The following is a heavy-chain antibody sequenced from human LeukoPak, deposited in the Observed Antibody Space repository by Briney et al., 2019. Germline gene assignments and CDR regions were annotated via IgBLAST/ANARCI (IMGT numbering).Heavy chain of an antibody. CDR3: ASELFGSGSCPDY. CDR2: VWHDGSNR. J-gene: IGHJ4*02. CDR1: GFTFSSYA. D-gene: IGHD3-10*01. Sequence: GRSLRLSCTAPGFTFSSYAIHWIRQAPGKGLEWVALVWHDGSNRYYADSVKGGFTISRDNSKNTVYLQMNSLRAEDTAVYYCASELFGSGSCPDYWGQGTLVTVSS. V-gene: IGHV3-33*01.